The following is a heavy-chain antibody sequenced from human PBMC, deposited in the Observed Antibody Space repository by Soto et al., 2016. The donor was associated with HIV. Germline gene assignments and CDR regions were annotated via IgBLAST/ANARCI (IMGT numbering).Heavy chain of an antibody. J-gene: IGHJ6*01. V-gene: IGHV3-33*06. CDR3: AKDEPRPEILLLYALDV. D-gene: IGHD3-10*01. Sequence: VQLVESGGGVVQPGRSLRLSCVASGFSFSSHGMHWVRQAPGKGLEWVAVIWYDGSNRYYSDYVKGRFTISRDNSKNRLYLQMNSLRAEDTGXYYCAKDEPRPEILLLYALDV. CDR1: GFSFSSHG. CDR2: IWYDGSNR.